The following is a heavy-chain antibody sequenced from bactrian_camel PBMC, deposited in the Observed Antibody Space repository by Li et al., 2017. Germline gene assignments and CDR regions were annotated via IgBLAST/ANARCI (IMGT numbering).Heavy chain of an antibody. CDR3: ATDRLRSKFIPLPRGPIYAYTY. CDR1: GSIQRTNC. D-gene: IGHD2*01. CDR2: DNGVGTT. J-gene: IGHJ4*01. V-gene: IGHV3S53*01. Sequence: VQLVESGGGSVQPGGSLRLSCAASGSIQRTNCMGWFHQAPGKERDWVATDNGVGTTYYGDSAKGRFAISRDNAKNTVCLQMNNLTAEDTAMYHCATDRLRSKFIPLPRGPIYAYTYWGRGTQVTVS.